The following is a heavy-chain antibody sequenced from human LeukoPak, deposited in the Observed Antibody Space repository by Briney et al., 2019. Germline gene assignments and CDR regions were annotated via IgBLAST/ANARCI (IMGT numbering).Heavy chain of an antibody. CDR3: ARVRYSGYQYYFDY. CDR1: GGSISRGNYY. D-gene: IGHD5-12*01. J-gene: IGHJ4*02. Sequence: SETLSLTCTVSGGSISRGNYYWGWIRQPPGKGLEWIGSIYYSGSTYYTSSLRSRVTISVDTSKNQFSLKLLSVTRADTAVYYCARVRYSGYQYYFDYWGQGTLVTVSS. V-gene: IGHV4-39*01. CDR2: IYYSGST.